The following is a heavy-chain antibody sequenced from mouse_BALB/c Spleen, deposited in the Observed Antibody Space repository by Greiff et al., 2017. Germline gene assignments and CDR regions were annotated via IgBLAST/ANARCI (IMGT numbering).Heavy chain of an antibody. CDR1: GYSFTSYW. Sequence: EVQLQQSGTVLARPGASVKMSCKASGYSFTSYWMHWVKQRPGPGLEWIGAIYPGNSDTSYNQKFKGKAKLTAVTSASTAYMELSSLTNEDSAVYYCISLPPFAYWGQGTLVTVSA. CDR3: ISLPPFAY. D-gene: IGHD1-2*01. V-gene: IGHV1-5*01. CDR2: IYPGNSDT. J-gene: IGHJ3*01.